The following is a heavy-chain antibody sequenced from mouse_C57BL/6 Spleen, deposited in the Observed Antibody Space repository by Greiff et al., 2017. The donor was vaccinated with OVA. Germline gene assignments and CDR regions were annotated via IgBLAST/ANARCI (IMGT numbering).Heavy chain of an antibody. CDR2: INPNNGGT. CDR1: GYTFTDYY. J-gene: IGHJ1*03. D-gene: IGHD1-2*01. CDR3: ARGETASFDV. Sequence: EVKLQQSGPELVKPGASVKISCKASGYTFTDYYMNWVKQSHGKSLEWIGDINPNNGGTSYNQKFKGKATLTVDKSSSTAYMELRSLTSEDSAVYYCARGETASFDVWGTGTTVTVSS. V-gene: IGHV1-26*01.